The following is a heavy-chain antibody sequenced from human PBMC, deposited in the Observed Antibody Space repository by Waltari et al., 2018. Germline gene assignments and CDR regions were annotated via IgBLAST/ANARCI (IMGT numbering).Heavy chain of an antibody. CDR3: ARYGSGSYYYYYYYGMDV. V-gene: IGHV4-34*01. Sequence: QVQLQQWGAGLLKPSETLSLTCAVYGGSFSGYYWRWIRQPQGKGLEWIGEINHSGSTNYNPSLKSRVTISVDTSKNQFSLKLSSVTAADTAVYYCARYGSGSYYYYYYYGMDVWGQGTTVTVSS. CDR1: GGSFSGYY. D-gene: IGHD3-10*01. J-gene: IGHJ6*02. CDR2: INHSGST.